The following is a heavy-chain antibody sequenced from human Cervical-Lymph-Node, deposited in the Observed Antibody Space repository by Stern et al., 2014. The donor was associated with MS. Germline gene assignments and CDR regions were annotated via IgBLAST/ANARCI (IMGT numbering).Heavy chain of an antibody. CDR1: GGSFSGYY. Sequence: QVQLQQWGAGLLKPSETLSLTCAVYGGSFSGYYWSWIRQPPGKGLEWIGEINHSGSTNYNPSLKSRVTISVDTSKNQFPLKLSSVTAADTAVYYCARGRGYGDYLIDYWGQGTLVTVSS. V-gene: IGHV4-34*01. CDR3: ARGRGYGDYLIDY. J-gene: IGHJ4*02. CDR2: INHSGST. D-gene: IGHD4-17*01.